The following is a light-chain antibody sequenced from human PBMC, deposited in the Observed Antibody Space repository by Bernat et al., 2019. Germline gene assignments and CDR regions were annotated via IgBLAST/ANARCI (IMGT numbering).Light chain of an antibody. CDR3: QQYGSSTPLT. CDR1: QSVSSSY. J-gene: IGKJ4*01. V-gene: IGKV3-20*01. CDR2: GAS. Sequence: EIVLTQSPGTLSLSPGERATLSCRASQSVSSSYLAWYQQKPGQAPRLLIYGASSRATGIPDRFSGSGSGTDFTLTISRLEPEDFAVYYCQQYGSSTPLTLGGGTKVEIK.